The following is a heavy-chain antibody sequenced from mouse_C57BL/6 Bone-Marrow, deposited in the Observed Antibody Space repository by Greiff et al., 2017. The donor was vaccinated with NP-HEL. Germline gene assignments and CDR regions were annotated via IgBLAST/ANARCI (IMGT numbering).Heavy chain of an antibody. Sequence: VQLQQPGAELVKPGASVKLSCKASGYTFTSYWMHWVKQRPGQGLEWIGMIHPNSGSTNYNEKFKSKATLTVDKSSSTAYMQLSSLTSEDSAVYYWARRWAAYYSNHWYFEVGGTGTTVTVSA. V-gene: IGHV1-64*01. CDR3: ARRWAAYYSNHWYFEV. CDR1: GYTFTSYW. CDR2: IHPNSGST. D-gene: IGHD2-5*01. J-gene: IGHJ1*03.